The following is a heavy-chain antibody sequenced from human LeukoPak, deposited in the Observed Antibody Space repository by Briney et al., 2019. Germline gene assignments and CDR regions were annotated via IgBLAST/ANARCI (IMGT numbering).Heavy chain of an antibody. Sequence: GGSLRLSCAASGFTFSSYEMNWVRQAPRKGLEWVSYISSSGSTIYYADSVKGRFTISRDNAKNSLYLQMNSLRAEDTAVYYCARTRIWSGYYGSGYYFDYWGQGTLVTVSS. J-gene: IGHJ4*02. CDR1: GFTFSSYE. D-gene: IGHD3-3*01. CDR3: ARTRIWSGYYGSGYYFDY. V-gene: IGHV3-48*03. CDR2: ISSSGSTI.